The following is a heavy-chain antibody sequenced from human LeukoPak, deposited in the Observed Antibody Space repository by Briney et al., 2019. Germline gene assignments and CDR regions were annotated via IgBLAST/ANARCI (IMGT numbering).Heavy chain of an antibody. CDR3: AKDAQRGFDYSNSLES. CDR1: GFTFSHYG. D-gene: IGHD4-11*01. CDR2: IWSDGTNQ. V-gene: IGHV3-33*06. Sequence: PGGSLRLSCAASGFTFSHYGMHWVRQAPGKGLEWVAVIWSDGTNQYYADSVKGRFTISRDDSGNTVYLQMNSLRLEDTGVYYCAKDAQRGFDYSNSLESWGQGTPVTVST. J-gene: IGHJ5*01.